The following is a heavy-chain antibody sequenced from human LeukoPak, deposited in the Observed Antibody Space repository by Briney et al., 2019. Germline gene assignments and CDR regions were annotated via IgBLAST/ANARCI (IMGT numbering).Heavy chain of an antibody. D-gene: IGHD3-22*01. CDR3: ARDGTDYSARSAYPLDY. CDR1: GFTFSDYY. Sequence: GGSLRLSCAASGFTFSDYYMSWIRQAPGKGLEWVSYISSSGSTIHYADSVKGRFTISRDNAKNSLYLQMNSLRAEDTAVYYCARDGTDYSARSAYPLDYWGQGSLVTVSS. J-gene: IGHJ4*02. V-gene: IGHV3-11*01. CDR2: ISSSGSTI.